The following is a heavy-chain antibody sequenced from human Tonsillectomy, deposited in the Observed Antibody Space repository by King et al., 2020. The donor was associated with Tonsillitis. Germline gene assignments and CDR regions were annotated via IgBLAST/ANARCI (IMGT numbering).Heavy chain of an antibody. Sequence: VQLLESGGGVVQPGRSLRLSCAASGFTFSSYAMHLVRQAPGKGLEWVAVISYDGSNKYYADSVKGRFTISRDNSKNTLYLQMNSLRAEDTAVYYCARERPGRAFDIWGQGTMVTVSS. D-gene: IGHD1-26*01. V-gene: IGHV3-30-3*01. CDR2: ISYDGSNK. CDR3: ARERPGRAFDI. CDR1: GFTFSSYA. J-gene: IGHJ3*02.